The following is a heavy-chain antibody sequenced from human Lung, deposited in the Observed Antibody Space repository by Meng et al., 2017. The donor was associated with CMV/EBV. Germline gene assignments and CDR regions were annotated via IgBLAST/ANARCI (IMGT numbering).Heavy chain of an antibody. CDR3: EKEWLDAMTGQLDY. Sequence: VVSSSTANWWSWPRPRQGVGVEWTGKICRSGSTNSSPSHKSRVTISIDSSKNQFSLRLSSVTAADAAVYYCEKEWLDAMTGQLDYWGQGTLVTVSS. V-gene: IGHV4-4*02. CDR2: ICRSGST. D-gene: IGHD3-9*01. J-gene: IGHJ4*02. CDR1: VVSSSTANW.